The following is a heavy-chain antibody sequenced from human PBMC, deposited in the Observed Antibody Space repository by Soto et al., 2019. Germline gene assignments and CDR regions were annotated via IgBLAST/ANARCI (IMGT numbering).Heavy chain of an antibody. Sequence: KVSCKASGYTFTGYYMHWVRQAPGQGLEWMGWINPNSGGTNYAQKFQGWVTMTRDTSISTAYMELSRLRSDDTAVYYCARGGWVDYYGSGSYYTGFDIWVHVTMVTDSS. V-gene: IGHV1-2*04. D-gene: IGHD3-10*01. CDR1: GYTFTGYY. CDR2: INPNSGGT. CDR3: ARGGWVDYYGSGSYYTGFDI. J-gene: IGHJ3*02.